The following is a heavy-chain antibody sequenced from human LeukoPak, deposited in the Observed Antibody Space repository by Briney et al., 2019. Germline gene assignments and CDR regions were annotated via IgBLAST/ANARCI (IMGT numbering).Heavy chain of an antibody. J-gene: IGHJ5*02. CDR3: ARGAYFYGSGINWFDP. CDR2: IYTTGST. Sequence: SETLSLTCTVSGGSISSTSYYWSWIRQPAGKGLEWVGHIYTTGSTNYNPSLKSRVTISLDTSKYHFSLKLSSVTAADTAVYYCARGAYFYGSGINWFDPWGQGTLVTVSS. V-gene: IGHV4-61*09. D-gene: IGHD3-10*01. CDR1: GGSISSTSYY.